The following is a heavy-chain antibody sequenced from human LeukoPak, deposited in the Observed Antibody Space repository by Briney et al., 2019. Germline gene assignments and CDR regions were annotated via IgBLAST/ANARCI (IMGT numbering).Heavy chain of an antibody. Sequence: AGGSLRLSCAASGFTVSSNYMSWVRQAPGKGLEWVSVIYSGGSTYYADSVKGRFTISRDNSKNTLYLQMNSLRAEDTAVYYCARYQHLGLLPYYFDYWGQGTLVTVSS. CDR2: IYSGGST. CDR1: GFTVSSNY. D-gene: IGHD3-22*01. V-gene: IGHV3-53*01. J-gene: IGHJ4*02. CDR3: ARYQHLGLLPYYFDY.